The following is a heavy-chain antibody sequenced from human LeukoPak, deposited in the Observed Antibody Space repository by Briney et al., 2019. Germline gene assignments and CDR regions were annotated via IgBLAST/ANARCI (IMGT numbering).Heavy chain of an antibody. CDR1: GYSISSNSYY. Sequence: SETLSLTCTVSGYSISSNSYYWGWIRQSPGKGLKWIGTIYYSGSTYSNPSLRSRATISVDTSKNQFSLKLSSVTAADTAVYYCASFYCSGGSCYQYYYYYYMDVWGKGTTVTISS. CDR2: IYYSGST. V-gene: IGHV4-39*01. D-gene: IGHD2-15*01. J-gene: IGHJ6*03. CDR3: ASFYCSGGSCYQYYYYYYMDV.